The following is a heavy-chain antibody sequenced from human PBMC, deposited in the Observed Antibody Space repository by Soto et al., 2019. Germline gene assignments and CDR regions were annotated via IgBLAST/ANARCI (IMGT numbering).Heavy chain of an antibody. CDR3: ASVCSGWYLGAFNM. CDR2: TYYRSKWYN. J-gene: IGHJ3*02. V-gene: IGHV6-1*01. Sequence: SQTLSLTCAISGDSFSSNSAAWNWIRQCPSRGLEWLGRTYYRSKWYNDYAVSVKSRITINPDTSKNQFSLQLNSVTPEDTAVYYCASVCSGWYLGAFNMWGKATMETLSS. CDR1: GDSFSSNSAA. D-gene: IGHD6-19*01.